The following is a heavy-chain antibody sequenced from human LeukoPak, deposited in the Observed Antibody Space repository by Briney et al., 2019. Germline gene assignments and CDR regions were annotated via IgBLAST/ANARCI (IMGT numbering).Heavy chain of an antibody. CDR1: GFTFSSYA. V-gene: IGHV3-23*01. Sequence: GGSLRLSCAASGFTFSSYAMNWVRQAPGKGLEWVSVISGSGGSTYYADSVKGRFTISRDNSKNTLYLQMNSLRAEDTAVYYCAKDHYYDSSEGGQGTLVTVSS. CDR3: AKDHYYDSSE. J-gene: IGHJ4*02. D-gene: IGHD3-22*01. CDR2: ISGSGGST.